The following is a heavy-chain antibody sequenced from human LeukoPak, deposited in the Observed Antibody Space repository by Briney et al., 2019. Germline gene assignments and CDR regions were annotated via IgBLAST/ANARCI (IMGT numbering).Heavy chain of an antibody. V-gene: IGHV3-30*03. CDR2: ISYDGSNK. CDR1: GFTFSSYG. Sequence: GALRLSCAASGFTFSSYGMHWVRQAPGKGLEWVAVISYDGSNKYYADSVKGRFTISRDNSKNTLYLQMNSLRAEDTAVYYCARDPGTMVRGAPRYNWFDPWGQGTLVTVSS. J-gene: IGHJ5*02. D-gene: IGHD3-10*01. CDR3: ARDPGTMVRGAPRYNWFDP.